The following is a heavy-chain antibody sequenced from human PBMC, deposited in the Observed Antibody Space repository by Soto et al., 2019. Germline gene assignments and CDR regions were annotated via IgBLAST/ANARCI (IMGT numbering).Heavy chain of an antibody. CDR1: GGSVSSCGSY. J-gene: IGHJ4*02. V-gene: IGHV4-31*03. D-gene: IGHD3-22*01. CDR3: ARGEYYDSSGYYPL. CDR2: IYYSGST. Sequence: SETLSLTCTVSGGSVSSCGSYWSWIRQPPGKGLEWVGYIYYSGSTYYNPSLKSRVTISVDTSKNQFSLKLSSVTAADTAVYYCARGEYYDSSGYYPLWGQGTLVTVSS.